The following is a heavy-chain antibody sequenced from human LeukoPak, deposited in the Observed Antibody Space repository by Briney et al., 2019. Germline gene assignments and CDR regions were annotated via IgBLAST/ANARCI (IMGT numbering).Heavy chain of an antibody. D-gene: IGHD3-10*01. Sequence: SETLSLTCTVSGGSISSYYWSWIRQSPGKGLEGIGHIYYSGSTNYNSSLKSRVTISIDTSKNQFSLKLSSVTAADTAVYYCARTRSPTMVLFDYWGQGTLVTVSS. J-gene: IGHJ4*02. CDR3: ARTRSPTMVLFDY. V-gene: IGHV4-59*01. CDR2: IYYSGST. CDR1: GGSISSYY.